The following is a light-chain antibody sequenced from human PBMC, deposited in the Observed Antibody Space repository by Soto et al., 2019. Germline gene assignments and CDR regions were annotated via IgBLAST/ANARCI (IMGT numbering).Light chain of an antibody. CDR2: EVS. J-gene: IGLJ1*01. V-gene: IGLV2-14*01. CDR1: SSDVGGYNY. CDR3: SSYRSTSVYV. Sequence: QSVLTQPAYVSGSPGQSIPISCTGTSSDVGGYNYVSWYQQYPGKAPKLMISEVSLRPSGFSNRFSGSKSGNTASLTISGLQAEDEANYYCSSYRSTSVYVFGTGTKGTVL.